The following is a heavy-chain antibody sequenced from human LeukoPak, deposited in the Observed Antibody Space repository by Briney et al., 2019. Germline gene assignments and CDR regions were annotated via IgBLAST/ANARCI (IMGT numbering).Heavy chain of an antibody. CDR3: ARVLGHYDILTGYPSGYYYYMDV. D-gene: IGHD3-9*01. V-gene: IGHV4-34*01. J-gene: IGHJ6*03. CDR1: GGSFSGYY. Sequence: SETLSLTCAVYGGSFSGYYWSWIRQPPGKGLEWIGEINHSGSTNYNPSLKSRVTISVDTSKNQFSLKLSSVTAADTAVYYCARVLGHYDILTGYPSGYYYYMDVWGKGTTVTVSS. CDR2: INHSGST.